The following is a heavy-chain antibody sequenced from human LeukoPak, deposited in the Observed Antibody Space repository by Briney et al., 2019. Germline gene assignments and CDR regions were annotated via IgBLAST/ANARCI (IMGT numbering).Heavy chain of an antibody. CDR2: IYYSGST. J-gene: IGHJ4*02. CDR1: CGSISSGDYY. CDR3: ARAHYPYSGYEPFDY. V-gene: IGHV4-31*03. D-gene: IGHD5-12*01. Sequence: SETLSLTCTVSCGSISSGDYYWSWIRQHPGKGLEWIGYIYYSGSTYYNPSLKSRVTISVDTSKNQFSLKLSSVTAADTAVYYCARAHYPYSGYEPFDYWGQGTLVTVSS.